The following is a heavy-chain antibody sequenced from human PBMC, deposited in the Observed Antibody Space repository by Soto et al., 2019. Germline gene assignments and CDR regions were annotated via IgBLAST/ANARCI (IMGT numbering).Heavy chain of an antibody. Sequence: GGSLRLSCAASGFTFSSYWMSWVRQAPGKGLEWVANIKQDGSEKYYVDSVKGRFTISRDNAKNSLYLQMNSLRAEDTAVYYCARSTRTVTTTPIWYFDYWGQGTLVTVSS. D-gene: IGHD4-4*01. CDR2: IKQDGSEK. CDR3: ARSTRTVTTTPIWYFDY. J-gene: IGHJ4*02. V-gene: IGHV3-7*01. CDR1: GFTFSSYW.